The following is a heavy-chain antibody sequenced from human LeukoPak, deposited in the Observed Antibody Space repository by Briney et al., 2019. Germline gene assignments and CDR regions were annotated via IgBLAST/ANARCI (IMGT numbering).Heavy chain of an antibody. CDR1: VFTLSSYA. CDR2: ISGNGGST. CDR3: ARDRESYYDILTGQIGTAYFDY. Sequence: SGGSLRLSCAASVFTLSSYAMHWVRQAPGKGLEYVSAISGNGGSTYYANSVKARFTISRDNSKNTLYLQMGSLRAEDMAVYYCARDRESYYDILTGQIGTAYFDYWGQGTLVTVSS. V-gene: IGHV3-64*01. D-gene: IGHD3-9*01. J-gene: IGHJ4*02.